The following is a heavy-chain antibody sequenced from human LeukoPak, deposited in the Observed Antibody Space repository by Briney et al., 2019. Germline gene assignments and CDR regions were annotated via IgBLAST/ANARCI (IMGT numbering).Heavy chain of an antibody. D-gene: IGHD6-19*01. Sequence: GGSLRLSCAASGFTFDNYGMSWVRQAPGKGLEWVSGINWNGGSTGYADSVKGRFTISRDNAKNSLYLQMNSLRAEDTALYYCARDGGAVAGTRGCYFDYWGQGTLVTVSS. CDR2: INWNGGST. J-gene: IGHJ4*02. CDR1: GFTFDNYG. V-gene: IGHV3-20*04. CDR3: ARDGGAVAGTRGCYFDY.